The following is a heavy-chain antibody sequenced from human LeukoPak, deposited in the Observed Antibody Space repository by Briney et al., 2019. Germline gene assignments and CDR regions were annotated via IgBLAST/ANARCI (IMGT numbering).Heavy chain of an antibody. CDR2: ISYDGSNK. Sequence: GGSLRLSCAASGFTFSSYGMHWVRQAPGKGLEWVAVISYDGSNKYYADSVKGRFTISRDNSKNTLYLQMNSLRAEDTAVYYCAKDSSPPEDYDWSDFDYWGQGTLVTVSS. J-gene: IGHJ4*02. CDR3: AKDSSPPEDYDWSDFDY. V-gene: IGHV3-30*18. CDR1: GFTFSSYG. D-gene: IGHD5-12*01.